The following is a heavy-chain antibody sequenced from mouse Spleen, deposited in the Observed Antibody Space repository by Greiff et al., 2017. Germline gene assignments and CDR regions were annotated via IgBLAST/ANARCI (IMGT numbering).Heavy chain of an antibody. Sequence: QVQLQQPGAELVMPGASVKLSCKASGYTFTSYWMHWVKQRPGQGLEWIGEIDPSDSYTNYNQKFKGKATLTVDKSSSTAYMQLSSLTSEDSAVYYCARRDWTYFDYWGQGTTLTVSS. D-gene: IGHD3-3*01. J-gene: IGHJ2*01. V-gene: IGHV1-69*01. CDR2: IDPSDSYT. CDR1: GYTFTSYW. CDR3: ARRDWTYFDY.